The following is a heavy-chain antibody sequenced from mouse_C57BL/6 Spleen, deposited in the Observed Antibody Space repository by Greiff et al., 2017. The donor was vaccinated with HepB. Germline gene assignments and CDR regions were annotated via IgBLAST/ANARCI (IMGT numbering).Heavy chain of an antibody. D-gene: IGHD1-1*01. V-gene: IGHV5-17*01. CDR2: ISSGSSTI. Sequence: EVKLVESGGGLVKPGGSLKLSCAASGFTFSDYGMHWVRQAPEKGLEWVAYISSGSSTIYYADTVKGRFTISRDNAKNTLFLQMTSLRSEDTAMYYCARGGLLLQDFDVWGTGTTVTVSS. CDR3: ARGGLLLQDFDV. J-gene: IGHJ1*03. CDR1: GFTFSDYG.